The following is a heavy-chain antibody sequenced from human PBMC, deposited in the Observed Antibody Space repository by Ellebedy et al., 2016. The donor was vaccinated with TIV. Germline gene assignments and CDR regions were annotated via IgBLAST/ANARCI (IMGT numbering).Heavy chain of an antibody. CDR3: AREAMGINYYGSGSYDNWFDP. D-gene: IGHD3-10*01. CDR2: IYYSGST. V-gene: IGHV4-30-4*01. Sequence: SETLSLTCTVSGGSISSGGYYWSWIRQPPGKGLEWIGYIYYSGSTYYNPSLKSRVTISVDTSKNQFSLKLSSVTAADTAVYYCAREAMGINYYGSGSYDNWFDPWGQGTLVTVSS. CDR1: GGSISSGGYY. J-gene: IGHJ5*02.